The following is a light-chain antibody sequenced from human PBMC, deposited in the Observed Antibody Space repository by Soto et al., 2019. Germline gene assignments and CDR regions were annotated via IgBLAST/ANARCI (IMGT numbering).Light chain of an antibody. V-gene: IGKV1-9*01. CDR3: QRTYNATLWT. CDR1: QGINSY. J-gene: IGKJ1*01. CDR2: EAS. Sequence: KLTQSPSSLSAPVGDRFNITCRASQGINSYLAWYQQKPGKVPQLLIYEASILQSGVPSRFSGSGSGTEFTLTISSLQHEDVATYSGQRTYNATLWTCGRGTRVDIK.